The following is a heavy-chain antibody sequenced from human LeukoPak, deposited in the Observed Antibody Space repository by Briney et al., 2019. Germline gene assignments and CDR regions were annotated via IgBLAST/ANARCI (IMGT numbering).Heavy chain of an antibody. J-gene: IGHJ4*02. V-gene: IGHV4-61*02. D-gene: IGHD5-12*01. CDR1: GGSISSGNYY. CDR3: ARDNRGYSGYAIVPIDY. CDR2: IYTSGST. Sequence: SETLSLTCTVSGGSISSGNYYWSWIRQPAGKGLEWLGRIYTSGSTNYNPSLKSRVTISVDTSKSQFSLKLSSVTAADTAVYYCARDNRGYSGYAIVPIDYWGQGTLVTVSS.